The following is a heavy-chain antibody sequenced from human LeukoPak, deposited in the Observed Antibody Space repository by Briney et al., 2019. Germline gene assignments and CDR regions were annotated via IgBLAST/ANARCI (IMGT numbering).Heavy chain of an antibody. CDR1: GGSISSSSYY. J-gene: IGHJ4*02. CDR3: ARSEQWLVYYFDY. D-gene: IGHD6-19*01. Sequence: SETLSLTCTVSGGSISSSSYYWGWIRQPPGKGLEWIGSIYHSGSTYYNPSLRSRVTISVDTSKNQFSLKLSSVTAADTAVYYCARSEQWLVYYFDYWGQGTLVTVSS. V-gene: IGHV4-39*07. CDR2: IYHSGST.